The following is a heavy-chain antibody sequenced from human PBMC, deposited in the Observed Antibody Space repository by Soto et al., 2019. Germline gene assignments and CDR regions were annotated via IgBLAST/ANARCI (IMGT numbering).Heavy chain of an antibody. D-gene: IGHD3-22*01. CDR2: IYHTGNA. CDR1: GDSISNSRFY. CDR3: ARDYFDSSDYTTNWFDP. V-gene: IGHV4-39*01. Sequence: ETLSLTCSFSGDSISNSRFYWAWIRQPPGEGLEWIGSIYHTGNAYYNPSLKSRVTIFVDTSKNQFSLKLTSVTAADTALYYCARDYFDSSDYTTNWFDPWGQG. J-gene: IGHJ5*02.